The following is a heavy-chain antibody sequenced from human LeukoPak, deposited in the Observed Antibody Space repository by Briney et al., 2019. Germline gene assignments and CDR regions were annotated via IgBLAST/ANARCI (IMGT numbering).Heavy chain of an antibody. D-gene: IGHD6-6*01. CDR2: THYGSGWIN. CDR3: ARGRRVYYGMDV. J-gene: IGHJ6*02. Sequence: SQTLSLTCAISEDSVSRNDAAWNWIRQSPSRGLEWLGRTHYGSGWINDYAVSLGSRIVVSADTSKSQFSLQLNSVTPEDTAVYYCARGRRVYYGMDVWGQGTTVTVSS. V-gene: IGHV6-1*01. CDR1: EDSVSRNDAA.